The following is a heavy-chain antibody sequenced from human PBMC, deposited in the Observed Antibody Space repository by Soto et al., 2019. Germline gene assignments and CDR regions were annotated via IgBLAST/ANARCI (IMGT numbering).Heavy chain of an antibody. CDR3: ATITGTTGADH. Sequence: PSETLSLTCAVSGGSISSGGYSWSWIRQPPGKGLEWIGYIYHNGSTYYNPSLKSRVTISVDRSKNQFSLKLSSVTAADTAVYYCATITGTTGADHWGQGTLVTVSS. CDR1: GGSISSGGYS. CDR2: IYHNGST. V-gene: IGHV4-30-2*01. J-gene: IGHJ4*02. D-gene: IGHD1-20*01.